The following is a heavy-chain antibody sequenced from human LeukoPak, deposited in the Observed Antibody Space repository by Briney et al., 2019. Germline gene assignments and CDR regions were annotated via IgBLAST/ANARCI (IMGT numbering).Heavy chain of an antibody. CDR3: ARHLIAAAVGHYYYYMDV. CDR2: IYPGDSDT. V-gene: IGHV5-51*01. Sequence: KDGESLKISCKGSGYSFTSHWIGWVRQVPGKGLEWMGIIYPGDSDTRYSPSFQGQVTISADKSISTAYLQWSSLKASDTAMYYCARHLIAAAVGHYYYYMDVWGKGTTVTVSS. J-gene: IGHJ6*03. CDR1: GYSFTSHW. D-gene: IGHD6-13*01.